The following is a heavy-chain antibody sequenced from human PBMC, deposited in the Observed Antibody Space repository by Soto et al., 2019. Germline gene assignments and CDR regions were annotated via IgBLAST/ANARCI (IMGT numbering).Heavy chain of an antibody. D-gene: IGHD3-10*01. Sequence: SETLSLTCAVYGGSFSGYYWSWIRQPPGKGLEWIGEINHSGSTNYNPSLKSRVTISVDTSKNQFSLKLSSVTAADTAVYYCARALWFGELPLIPWGQGTLVTVSS. V-gene: IGHV4-34*01. CDR2: INHSGST. CDR3: ARALWFGELPLIP. J-gene: IGHJ5*02. CDR1: GGSFSGYY.